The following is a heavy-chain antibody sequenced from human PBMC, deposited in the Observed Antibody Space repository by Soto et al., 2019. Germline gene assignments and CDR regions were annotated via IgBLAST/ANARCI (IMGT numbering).Heavy chain of an antibody. CDR1: GYTFTSYG. V-gene: IGHV1-18*01. Sequence: QVHLVQSGAEVKKPGASVKVSCKTSGYTFTSYGITWVRQAPGQGLEWMGWISVYNDNTNYAQNLQGRVTMTTDTSTSTAYMELRSLKSDDAAVYYCARVRVVPGAFDIWGQGTMVTVSS. CDR2: ISVYNDNT. CDR3: ARVRVVPGAFDI. D-gene: IGHD2-2*01. J-gene: IGHJ3*02.